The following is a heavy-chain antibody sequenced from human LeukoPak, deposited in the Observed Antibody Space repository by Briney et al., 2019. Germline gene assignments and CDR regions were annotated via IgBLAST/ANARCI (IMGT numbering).Heavy chain of an antibody. CDR1: GYTFTGYY. D-gene: IGHD1-26*01. CDR2: IKPNSGGT. Sequence: ASVKVSCKASGYTFTGYYIHWVRQAPGRGLEWMGWIKPNSGGTNYAQKFQGRVTMTRDTSINTAYMELSRLRSDDAAVYYCARVFGRQLPDYWGQGTLVTVSS. CDR3: ARVFGRQLPDY. J-gene: IGHJ4*02. V-gene: IGHV1-2*02.